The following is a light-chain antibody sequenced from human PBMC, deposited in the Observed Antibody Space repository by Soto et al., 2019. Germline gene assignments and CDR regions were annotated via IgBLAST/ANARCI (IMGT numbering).Light chain of an antibody. J-gene: IGKJ1*01. CDR3: QQYARSSWT. CDR2: DSS. CDR1: QRVSLSY. V-gene: IGKV3-20*01. Sequence: DIVLTQSPDTLSLSPGERVTLSCMASQRVSLSYLVWYQQKPGQAPRLLIYDSSTRASGVPDRFDGGGSVTDFTLTITSLEPEDSAVYYCQQYARSSWTFGQGTKLEIK.